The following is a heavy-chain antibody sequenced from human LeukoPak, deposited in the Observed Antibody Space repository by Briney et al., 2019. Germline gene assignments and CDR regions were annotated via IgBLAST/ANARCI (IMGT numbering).Heavy chain of an antibody. CDR1: GYTFTGYY. Sequence: ASVKVSCKASGYTFTGYYMHWVRQAPGQGLEWMGWINPNSGGTNYAQKFQGRVTVTRDTSISTAYMELSRLRSDDTAVYYCARGPRYCSSTSCYRSGNTGDYWGQGTLVTVSS. J-gene: IGHJ4*02. CDR3: ARGPRYCSSTSCYRSGNTGDY. CDR2: INPNSGGT. D-gene: IGHD2-2*02. V-gene: IGHV1-2*02.